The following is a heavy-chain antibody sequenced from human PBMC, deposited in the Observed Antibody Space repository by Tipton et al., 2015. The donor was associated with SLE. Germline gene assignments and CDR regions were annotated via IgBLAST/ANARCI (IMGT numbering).Heavy chain of an antibody. CDR3: ARAPRGSYLFDY. CDR2: IYTSGST. D-gene: IGHD1-26*01. V-gene: IGHV4-59*10. Sequence: TLSLTCAVYGGSFSGYSWNWIRQPPGKGLEWIGRIYTSGSTNYNPSLKSRVTMSVDTSKNQFSLKLSSVTAADTAVYYCARAPRGSYLFDYWGQGTLVTVSS. CDR1: GGSFSGYS. J-gene: IGHJ4*02.